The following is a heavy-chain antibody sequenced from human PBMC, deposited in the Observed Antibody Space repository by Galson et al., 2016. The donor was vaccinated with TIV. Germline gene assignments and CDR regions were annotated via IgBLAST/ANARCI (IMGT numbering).Heavy chain of an antibody. V-gene: IGHV3-33*01. D-gene: IGHD2-21*02. CDR1: GFTFASYG. J-gene: IGHJ4*02. CDR2: IWFDGSTI. Sequence: SLRLSCAASGFTFASYGMHWVRQAPGKGLEWVAAIWFDGSTIHYADSVKGRFTISRDNPKNTVYLHMNSLRAEDTAVYFCAREFADYYFDFWGQGTLVTVSS. CDR3: AREFADYYFDF.